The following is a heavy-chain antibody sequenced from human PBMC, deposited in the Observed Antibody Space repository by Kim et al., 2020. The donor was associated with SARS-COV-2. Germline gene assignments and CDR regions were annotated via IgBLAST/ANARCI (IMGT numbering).Heavy chain of an antibody. CDR3: ARVVGISVVVITLDYYYYGMDV. D-gene: IGHD3-22*01. CDR2: ISAYNGNT. J-gene: IGHJ6*02. CDR1: GYTFTSYG. V-gene: IGHV1-18*01. Sequence: ASVKVSCKASGYTFTSYGISWVRQAPGQGLEWMGWISAYNGNTNYAQKLQGRVTMTTDTSTSTAYMELRSLRSDDTAVYYCARVVGISVVVITLDYYYYGMDVWGQGTTVTVSS.